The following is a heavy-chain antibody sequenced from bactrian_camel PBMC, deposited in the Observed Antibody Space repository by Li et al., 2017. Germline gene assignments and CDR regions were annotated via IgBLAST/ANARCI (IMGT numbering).Heavy chain of an antibody. V-gene: IGHV3S1*01. CDR2: LYIGGGSV. D-gene: IGHD2*01. J-gene: IGHJ6*01. CDR1: KWPFPSKPC. CDR3: AADLFPPAMPPSTYCSGGRTSDVGY. Sequence: HVQLVESGGGSAQAGGSLRLSCVVSKWPFPSKPCIGWFRQAPGKEREGVAALYIGGGSVYVGDSVPGRFTILQDKAKNTVYLHMNSVEPDDTAMYFCAADLFPPAMPPSTYCSGGRTSDVGYWGQGTQVTVS.